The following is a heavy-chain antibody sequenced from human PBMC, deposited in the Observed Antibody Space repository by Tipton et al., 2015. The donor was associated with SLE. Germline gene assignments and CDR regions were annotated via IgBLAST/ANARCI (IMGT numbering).Heavy chain of an antibody. V-gene: IGHV4-34*01. J-gene: IGHJ5*02. Sequence: TLSLTCAVYGGSFSGYYWSWIRQPQGKGLEWIGEINHSGSTNYNPSLKSRVTISVDTSKNQFSLKLSSVTAADTAVYYCARVGSSSWMNWFDPWGQGTLVTVSS. CDR3: ARVGSSSWMNWFDP. CDR1: GGSFSGYY. CDR2: INHSGST. D-gene: IGHD6-13*01.